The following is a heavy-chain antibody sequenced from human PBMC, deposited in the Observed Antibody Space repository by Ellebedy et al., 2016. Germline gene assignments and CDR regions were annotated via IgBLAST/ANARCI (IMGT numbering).Heavy chain of an antibody. J-gene: IGHJ4*02. Sequence: SVKVSCXASGFTFTSSAMQWVRQARGQRLEWIGWIVVGSGNTNYAQKLQGRVTMTTDTSTSTAYMELRSLRSDDTAVYYCARDLELDYWGQGTLVTVSS. V-gene: IGHV1-58*02. CDR2: IVVGSGNT. CDR1: GFTFTSSA. D-gene: IGHD3-3*01. CDR3: ARDLELDY.